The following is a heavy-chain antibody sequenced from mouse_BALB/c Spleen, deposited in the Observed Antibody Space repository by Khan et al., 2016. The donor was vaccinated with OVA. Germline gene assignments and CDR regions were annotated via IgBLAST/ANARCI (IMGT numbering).Heavy chain of an antibody. V-gene: IGHV9-4*02. CDR2: INTHSGVP. J-gene: IGHJ4*01. CDR1: GYTFTTAG. D-gene: IGHD2-14*01. CDR3: ARGEAAYYRYDGGAMDY. Sequence: QIQLVQSGPELKKPGETVRISCKASGYTFTTAGMQWVQKMPGKGLKWIGWINTHSGVPKYAEDFKGRFAFSLETSASTAYLQITNLKNEDTATYFCARGEAAYYRYDGGAMDYWGQGTSVTVSS.